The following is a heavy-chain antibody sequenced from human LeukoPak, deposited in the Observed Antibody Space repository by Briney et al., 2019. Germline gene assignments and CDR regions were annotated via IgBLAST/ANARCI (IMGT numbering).Heavy chain of an antibody. CDR3: AKAPYYDFWSGYYPFDY. D-gene: IGHD3-3*01. V-gene: IGHV3-23*01. Sequence: GGSLRLSSAASGFTFSSYAMSWVRQAPGKGLEWASAISGSGGSTYYADSVKGRFTISRDNSKNTLYLQMNSLRAEDTAVYYCAKAPYYDFWSGYYPFDYWGQGTLVTVSS. J-gene: IGHJ4*02. CDR2: ISGSGGST. CDR1: GFTFSSYA.